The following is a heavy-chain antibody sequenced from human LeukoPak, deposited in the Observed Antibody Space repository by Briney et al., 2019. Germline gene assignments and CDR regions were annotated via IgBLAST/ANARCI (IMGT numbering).Heavy chain of an antibody. CDR2: IYPGDSDT. CDR1: GYSFTSYW. V-gene: IGHV5-51*01. D-gene: IGHD2-15*01. CDR3: ARRPGYCSGGSCSDDAFDI. J-gene: IGHJ3*02. Sequence: GESLKISCKGSGYSFTSYWIGWVRQMPGKGPEWMGIIYPGDSDTRYSPSFQGQVTISADKSISTAYLQWSSLKASDTAMYYCARRPGYCSGGSCSDDAFDIWGQGTMVTVSS.